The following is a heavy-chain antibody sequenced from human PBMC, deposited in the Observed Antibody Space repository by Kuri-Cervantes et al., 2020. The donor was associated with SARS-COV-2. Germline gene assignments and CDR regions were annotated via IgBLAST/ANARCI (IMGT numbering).Heavy chain of an antibody. V-gene: IGHV1-18*01. Sequence: ASVKVSCKASGYTFTNDGITWARQAPGQGLEWMGWISAYNGYTIYAQKLQGRVTMTTDTSTTTAYMELRSLRSDDTAVYYCAREGDYSDFRRPNYYYYYRDVWGKGTTVTVYS. CDR1: GYTFTNDG. J-gene: IGHJ6*03. CDR2: ISAYNGYT. CDR3: AREGDYSDFRRPNYYYYYRDV. D-gene: IGHD4-11*01.